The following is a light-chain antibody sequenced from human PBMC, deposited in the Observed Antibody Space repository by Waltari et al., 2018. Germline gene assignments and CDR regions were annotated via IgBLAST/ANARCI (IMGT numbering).Light chain of an antibody. J-gene: IGLJ2*01. CDR3: QAWDSNTVI. CDR2: EDT. V-gene: IGLV3-1*01. Sequence: SYELTQPPSVSVSPGQTGIITCSGDKLGNKYANWYQQKPGQSAVLVIYEDTKRPSRIPERFSGSNSGNTATLTIRGTQAMDEADYYCQAWDSNTVIFGGGTKLTVL. CDR1: KLGNKY.